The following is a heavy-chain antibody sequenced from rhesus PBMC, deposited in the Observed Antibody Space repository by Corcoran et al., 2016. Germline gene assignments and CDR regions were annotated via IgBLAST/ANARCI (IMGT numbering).Heavy chain of an antibody. Sequence: QLQLQESGPGLVKPSETLSLTCAVSGGSISSNHCSWIRQPPGKGLEWIENIYANRATTDYNPSLKSRVTISKDTSKNQFFLKLSSVTAADTALYYCATDLTWAHWGQGVLVTVSS. CDR1: GGSISSNH. J-gene: IGHJ4*01. V-gene: IGHV4-81*01. CDR3: ATDLTWAH. D-gene: IGHD1-38*01. CDR2: IYANRATT.